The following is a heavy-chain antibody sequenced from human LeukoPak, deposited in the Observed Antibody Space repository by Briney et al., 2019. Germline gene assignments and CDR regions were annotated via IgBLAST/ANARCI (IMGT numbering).Heavy chain of an antibody. Sequence: GGSLRLSCAASGFTFSSYAMSWVRQAPGKGLEWVSAISASGGTTYYADSVKGRFTISRDNSKNTLYLQMNSLRAEDPAVYYCARAPVWSGYHVFDYWGQGTLVTVSS. D-gene: IGHD3-3*01. V-gene: IGHV3-23*01. CDR3: ARAPVWSGYHVFDY. J-gene: IGHJ4*02. CDR1: GFTFSSYA. CDR2: ISASGGTT.